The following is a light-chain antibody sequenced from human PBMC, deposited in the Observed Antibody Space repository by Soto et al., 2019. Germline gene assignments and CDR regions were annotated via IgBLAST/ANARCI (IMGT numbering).Light chain of an antibody. V-gene: IGKV3-15*01. J-gene: IGKJ5*01. CDR3: QQYKNWPPIT. Sequence: EIVMTQSPGTLSLSPGDRATLSCRASQSLSSSLAWYQQKPGQAPRLLIYGASTRATGIPARFSGSGFGTDFSLTISSLQSEDFAVYYCQQYKNWPPITFGQGTRLEIK. CDR1: QSLSSS. CDR2: GAS.